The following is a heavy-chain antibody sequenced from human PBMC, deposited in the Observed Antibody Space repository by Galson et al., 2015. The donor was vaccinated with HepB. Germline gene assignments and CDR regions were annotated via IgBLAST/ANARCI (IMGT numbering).Heavy chain of an antibody. J-gene: IGHJ6*03. CDR2: INPNSGGT. CDR1: GYTFTGYY. CDR3: AREIYCSSTSCYSYYMDV. V-gene: IGHV1-2*02. Sequence: SCKASGYTFTGYYMHWVRQAPGQGLEWMGWINPNSGGTNYAQKFQGRVTMTRDTSISTAYMELSRLRSDDTAVYYCAREIYCSSTSCYSYYMDVWGKGTTVTVSS. D-gene: IGHD2-2*01.